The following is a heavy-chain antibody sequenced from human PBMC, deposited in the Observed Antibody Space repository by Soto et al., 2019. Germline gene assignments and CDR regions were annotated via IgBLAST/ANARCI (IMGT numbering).Heavy chain of an antibody. V-gene: IGHV3-30-3*01. CDR1: GFTFSSYA. D-gene: IGHD3-22*01. CDR2: LSYDGSNK. J-gene: IGHJ4*02. CDR3: ASRRGMIVVWGFDY. Sequence: QVQLVESGGGVVQPGRSLRLSCAASGFTFSSYAMHWVRQAPGKGLEWVAVLSYDGSNKYYADSVKGRFTISRDNSKNTLYLQMNSLRAEDTAVYYCASRRGMIVVWGFDYWGQGTLVTVSS.